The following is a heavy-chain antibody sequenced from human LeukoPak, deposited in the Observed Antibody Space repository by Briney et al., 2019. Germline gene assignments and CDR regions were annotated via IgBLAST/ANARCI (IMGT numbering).Heavy chain of an antibody. Sequence: PGGSLRLSCAASGFTFNYYWMSWVRQAPGKGLERVANIKKDGSEKYYVDSVKGRFTISRDNAQNSLFLQMNSLRAEDTAVYYCARDAWGVDYWGQGTLVTVSS. CDR3: ARDAWGVDY. CDR2: IKKDGSEK. D-gene: IGHD7-27*01. J-gene: IGHJ4*02. V-gene: IGHV3-7*01. CDR1: GFTFNYYW.